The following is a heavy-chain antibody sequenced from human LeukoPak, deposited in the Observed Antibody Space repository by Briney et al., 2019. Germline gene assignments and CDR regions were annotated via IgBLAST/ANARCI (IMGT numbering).Heavy chain of an antibody. Sequence: GGSLRLSCAASGFTFSSYWMSWVRQAPGKGLEWVSAISGSGGSTYYADSVKGRFTISRDNSKNTLYLQMNSLRAEDTAVYYCARTAGGYSYGSLDAFDIWGQGTMVTVSS. CDR1: GFTFSSYW. V-gene: IGHV3-23*01. J-gene: IGHJ3*02. CDR2: ISGSGGST. CDR3: ARTAGGYSYGSLDAFDI. D-gene: IGHD5-18*01.